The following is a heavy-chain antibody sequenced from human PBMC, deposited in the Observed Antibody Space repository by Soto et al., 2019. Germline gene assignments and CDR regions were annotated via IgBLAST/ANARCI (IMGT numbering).Heavy chain of an antibody. CDR2: IIPILGIA. CDR1: GYTFTGYY. J-gene: IGHJ3*02. Sequence: SVKVSCKASGYTFTGYYMHWVRQAPGQGLEWMGRIIPILGIANYAQKFQGRVTITADKSTSTAYMELSSLRSEDTAVYYCARPSKSPSDAFDIWGQGTMVTVSS. CDR3: ARPSKSPSDAFDI. V-gene: IGHV1-69*02.